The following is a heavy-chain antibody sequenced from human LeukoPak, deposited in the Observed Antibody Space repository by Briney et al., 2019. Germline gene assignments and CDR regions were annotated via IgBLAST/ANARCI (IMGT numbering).Heavy chain of an antibody. CDR2: IYYSGST. CDR1: GGSISYYY. CDR3: AREGSAARSPYFDY. D-gene: IGHD6-13*01. V-gene: IGHV4-59*01. Sequence: SETLSLTCTVSGGSISYYYWSWIRQPPGKGLEWIGYIYYSGSTNYSPSLRSRVTISVDTSKNQFSLKLNSVTAADTAVYYCAREGSAARSPYFDYWGQGILVTVSS. J-gene: IGHJ4*02.